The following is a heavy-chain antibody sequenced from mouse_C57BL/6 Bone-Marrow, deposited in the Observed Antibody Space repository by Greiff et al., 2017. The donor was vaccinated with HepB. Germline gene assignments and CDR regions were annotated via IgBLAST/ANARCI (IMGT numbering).Heavy chain of an antibody. V-gene: IGHV5-4*01. J-gene: IGHJ3*01. CDR2: ISDGGSYT. CDR3: AREKTGTRVAY. D-gene: IGHD4-1*01. Sequence: EVQVVESGGGLVKPGGSLKLSCAASGFTFSSYAMSWVRQTPEKRLEWVATISDGGSYTYYPDNVKGRFTISRDNAKNNLYLQMSHLKSEDTAMYYCAREKTGTRVAYWGQGTLVTVSA. CDR1: GFTFSSYA.